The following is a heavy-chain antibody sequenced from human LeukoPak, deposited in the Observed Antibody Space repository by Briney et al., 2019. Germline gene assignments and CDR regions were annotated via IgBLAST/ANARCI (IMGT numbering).Heavy chain of an antibody. D-gene: IGHD2-2*01. J-gene: IGHJ4*02. V-gene: IGHV4-4*02. CDR2: IYHSGST. Sequence: PSETLSLTCAVSGGSISSSNWWSWVRQPPGKGLGWIGEIYHSGSTNYNPSLKSRVTISVDKSKNQFSLKLSSVTAADTAVYYCARAPGGYCSSTSCSPFDYWGQGTLVTVSS. CDR1: GGSISSSNW. CDR3: ARAPGGYCSSTSCSPFDY.